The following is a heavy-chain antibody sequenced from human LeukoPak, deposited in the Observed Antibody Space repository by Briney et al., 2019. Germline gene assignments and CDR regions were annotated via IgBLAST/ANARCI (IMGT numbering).Heavy chain of an antibody. V-gene: IGHV3-23*01. Sequence: PGGSLRLSCAASGFTFSSYDMNWVRQAPGKGLEWVSGIRGSGGTTYYADSVKGRFTISGDNSKNTLYLQMNSLRAEDTAVYYCAKDFSYDKTYWGQGTLVTVSS. CDR1: GFTFSSYD. J-gene: IGHJ4*02. D-gene: IGHD3-22*01. CDR3: AKDFSYDKTY. CDR2: IRGSGGTT.